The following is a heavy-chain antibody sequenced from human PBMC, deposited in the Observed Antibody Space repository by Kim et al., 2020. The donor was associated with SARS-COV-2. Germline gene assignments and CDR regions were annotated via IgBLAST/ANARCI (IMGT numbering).Heavy chain of an antibody. V-gene: IGHV1-18*01. D-gene: IGHD2-15*01. CDR3: ARVERDRGRYCSGGSCYSGYYYGMDV. CDR2: ISAYNGNT. Sequence: ASVKVSCKASGYTFTSYGISWVRQAPGQGLEWMGWISAYNGNTNYAQKLQGRVTMTTDTSTSTAYMERRSLRSDDTAVYYCARVERDRGRYCSGGSCYSGYYYGMDVWGQGTTVTVSS. CDR1: GYTFTSYG. J-gene: IGHJ6*02.